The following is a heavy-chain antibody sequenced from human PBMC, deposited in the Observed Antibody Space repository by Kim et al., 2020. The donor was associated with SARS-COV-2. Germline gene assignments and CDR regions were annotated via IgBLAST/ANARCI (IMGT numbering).Heavy chain of an antibody. Sequence: GGSLRLSCAASGFTFSSYAMSWVRQAPGKGLEWVSAISGSGGSTYYADSVKGRFTISRDNSKNTLYLQMNSLRAEDTAIYYCAKARYSSSWWDYWGQGTLVTVSS. J-gene: IGHJ4*02. D-gene: IGHD6-13*01. CDR2: ISGSGGST. CDR1: GFTFSSYA. CDR3: AKARYSSSWWDY. V-gene: IGHV3-23*01.